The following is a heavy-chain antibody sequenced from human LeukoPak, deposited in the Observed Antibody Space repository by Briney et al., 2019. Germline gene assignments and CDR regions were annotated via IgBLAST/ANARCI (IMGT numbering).Heavy chain of an antibody. D-gene: IGHD3-10*01. CDR2: MSYGGGYT. CDR3: AKELGSCSVSSCSPQDRFYALDV. V-gene: IGHV3-30*18. J-gene: IGHJ6*02. Sequence: GGSLRLSCAASGFSFSTYGMHWVRQAPGKGLEWVAVMSYGGGYTFYAESVKGRFIISRDNFKKTLFLQMNSLRAEDTAVYYCAKELGSCSVSSCSPQDRFYALDVWGQGTSVTVSS. CDR1: GFSFSTYG.